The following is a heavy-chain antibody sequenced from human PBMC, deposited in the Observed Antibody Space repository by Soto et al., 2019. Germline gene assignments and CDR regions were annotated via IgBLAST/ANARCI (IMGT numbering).Heavy chain of an antibody. CDR3: ARQTDSYYTFDAFDI. CDR1: SGWNLCGRYS. CDR2: IYYSGST. D-gene: IGHD3-22*01. J-gene: IGHJ3*02. V-gene: IGHV4-39*01. Sequence: SDTMSLNATLLSGWNLCGRYSLHSIRQPPGKGLEWIGNIYYSGSTHYNPSLESRVTISVDTSKNQFSLKLSSVTAADTAVYYCARQTDSYYTFDAFDICGQGTMVT.